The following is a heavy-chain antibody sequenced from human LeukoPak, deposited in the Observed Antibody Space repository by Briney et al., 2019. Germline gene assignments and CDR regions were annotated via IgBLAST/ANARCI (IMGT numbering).Heavy chain of an antibody. V-gene: IGHV3-23*01. J-gene: IGHJ3*02. D-gene: IGHD3-10*01. CDR2: ISGSGDST. CDR3: AKDHDYYASGPI. Sequence: GGSLRLSCAASGFTFSNYAMNWVRQAPGKGLEWVSAISGSGDSTYYADSVKGRFTISRDNSKNTLYLHMNSLRAEDTALYYCAKDHDYYASGPIWGQGTMVTVSS. CDR1: GFTFSNYA.